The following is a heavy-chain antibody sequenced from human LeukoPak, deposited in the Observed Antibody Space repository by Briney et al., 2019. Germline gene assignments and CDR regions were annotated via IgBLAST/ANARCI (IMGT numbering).Heavy chain of an antibody. Sequence: SETLSLTCTVSGGSISGSSYYWGWIRQPPGKGLEWIGEINHSGSTNYNPSLKSRVTISVDTSKNQFSLKLSSVTAADTAVYYCARIPRTTIFGVVPPYYYGMDVWGQGTTVTVSS. V-gene: IGHV4-39*07. CDR2: INHSGST. CDR3: ARIPRTTIFGVVPPYYYGMDV. J-gene: IGHJ6*02. CDR1: GGSISGSSYY. D-gene: IGHD3-3*01.